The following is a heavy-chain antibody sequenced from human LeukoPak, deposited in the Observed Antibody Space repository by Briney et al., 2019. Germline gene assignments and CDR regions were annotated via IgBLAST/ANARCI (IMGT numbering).Heavy chain of an antibody. J-gene: IGHJ3*02. CDR1: GFTFSSYA. V-gene: IGHV3-23*01. D-gene: IGHD6-13*01. CDR2: ISGSGGST. CDR3: AKTIAAAGTIGAFDI. Sequence: GGSLRLSCAASGFTFSSYAMSWVRQAPGKGLEWVSAISGSGGSTYYADSVKGRLTISRDNSKNTLYLQMNSLRLEDTAIYFCAKTIAAAGTIGAFDIWGQGTMVTVSS.